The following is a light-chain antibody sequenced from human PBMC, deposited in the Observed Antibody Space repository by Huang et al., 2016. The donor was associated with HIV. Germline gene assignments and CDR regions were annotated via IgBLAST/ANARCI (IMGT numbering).Light chain of an antibody. CDR3: QQRSSGVT. CDR1: QSVGNY. V-gene: IGKV3-11*01. Sequence: IVLTQSPATLCWYPGERLTLSCRASQSVGNYIAWYQQHPGQSPKLLIYDTSNRATRTPGRFSGSGSGTDFTLTISSLQSEDFAVYYCQQRSSGVTFGGGTKVQVK. J-gene: IGKJ4*01. CDR2: DTS.